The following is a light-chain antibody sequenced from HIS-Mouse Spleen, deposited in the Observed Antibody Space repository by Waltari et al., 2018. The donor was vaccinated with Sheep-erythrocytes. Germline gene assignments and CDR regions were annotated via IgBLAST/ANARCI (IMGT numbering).Light chain of an antibody. V-gene: IGLV2-11*01. CDR3: CSYAGSYTFWV. J-gene: IGLJ3*02. CDR1: SSDVGGYNY. CDR2: DVS. Sequence: QSALTQPRSVSGSPGQSVTISCTGTSSDVGGYNYVSWYQQHPGQAPKLMIYDVSKRTSGVPDRFSGSKSGNTASLTISGLQAEDEADYYCCSYAGSYTFWVFGGGTKLTVL.